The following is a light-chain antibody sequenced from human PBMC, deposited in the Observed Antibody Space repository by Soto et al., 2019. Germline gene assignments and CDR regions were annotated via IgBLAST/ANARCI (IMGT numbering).Light chain of an antibody. CDR3: SSYTSSSTLV. CDR1: SSDVGGYNY. J-gene: IGLJ2*01. Sequence: QSALTQPASVSGSPGQSITISCTGSSSDVGGYNYVSWYQQHPGKAPKLMIYEVSNRPSGISNRFSGSKSGNTASLTLSGHHAEDEDDYYCSSYTSSSTLVFGGGTKLTVL. V-gene: IGLV2-14*01. CDR2: EVS.